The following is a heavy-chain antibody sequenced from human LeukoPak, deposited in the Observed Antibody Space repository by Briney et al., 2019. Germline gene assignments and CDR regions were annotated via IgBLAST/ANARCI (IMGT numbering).Heavy chain of an antibody. V-gene: IGHV3-23*01. D-gene: IGHD2-8*01. CDR3: AKGDGPTPDAFGI. J-gene: IGHJ3*02. CDR1: GLTFSSYA. CDR2: ISGSGGST. Sequence: GGSLRLSCAASGLTFSSYAMSWVRQAPGKGLEWVSAISGSGGSTYYADSVKGRFTISRDNSKNTLYLQMNSLRAGDTAVYYCAKGDGPTPDAFGIWGQGTMVTVSS.